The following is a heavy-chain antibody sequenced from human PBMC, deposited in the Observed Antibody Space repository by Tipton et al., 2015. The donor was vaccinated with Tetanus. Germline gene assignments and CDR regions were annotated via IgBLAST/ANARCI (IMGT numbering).Heavy chain of an antibody. Sequence: GSLRLSCAASKFSFSRHSMNWVRQAPGKGLQWVSSISLSSSYIDYADSVQGRFTISRDNAKNSLYLQMNSLRAEDTAVYYCARQDKRFVGYYDAMDVWGQGTTVIVSS. V-gene: IGHV3-21*01. CDR3: ARQDKRFVGYYDAMDV. J-gene: IGHJ6*02. CDR2: ISLSSSYI. CDR1: KFSFSRHS. D-gene: IGHD3-3*01.